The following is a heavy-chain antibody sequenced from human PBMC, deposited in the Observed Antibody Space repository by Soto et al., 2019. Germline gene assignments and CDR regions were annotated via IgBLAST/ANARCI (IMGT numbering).Heavy chain of an antibody. D-gene: IGHD3-16*01. CDR1: GGSISSYY. J-gene: IGHJ4*02. Sequence: QVQLQESGPGLVKPSETLSLTCTVSGGSISSYYWSWIRQPPGKGLEWIGYIYYSGSTNYIPSLKSRVTRSVDTSKNQFSLKLSLKLSSVTAADTAVYYCPRRWGDYFDYWGQGTLVTVSS. CDR2: IYYSGST. CDR3: PRRWGDYFDY. V-gene: IGHV4-59*08.